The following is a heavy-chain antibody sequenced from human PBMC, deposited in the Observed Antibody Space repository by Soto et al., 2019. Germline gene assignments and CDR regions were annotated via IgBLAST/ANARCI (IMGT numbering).Heavy chain of an antibody. Sequence: PGGSLRLSCAASGFTFSSYCMHWVRQAPGKGLEWVAAILFDGRKKYYVDLVKGRFTISSDNSKDTLYLQMNSLRGEDTAVYYCAKYRREGSSYHHCKIMFVFDFRVQATLVTV. D-gene: IGHD2-15*01. CDR1: GFTFSSYC. CDR3: AKYRREGSSYHHCKIMFVFDF. J-gene: IGHJ1*01. CDR2: ILFDGRKK. V-gene: IGHV3-30*18.